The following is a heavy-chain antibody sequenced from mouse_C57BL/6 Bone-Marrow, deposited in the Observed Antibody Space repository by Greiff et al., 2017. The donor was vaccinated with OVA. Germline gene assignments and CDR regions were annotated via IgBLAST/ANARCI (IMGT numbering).Heavy chain of an antibody. CDR1: GFTFSSYG. V-gene: IGHV5-6*02. J-gene: IGHJ2*01. Sequence: EVKVVESGGDLVKPGGSLKLSCAASGFTFSSYGMSWVRQTPDKRLEWVATISSGGSYTYYPDSVTGRFTISRDNAKNTLKRQMSSLKSEETAMYYWARRRVWYYFDYWGQGTTLTVSS. CDR3: ARRRVWYYFDY. CDR2: ISSGGSYT.